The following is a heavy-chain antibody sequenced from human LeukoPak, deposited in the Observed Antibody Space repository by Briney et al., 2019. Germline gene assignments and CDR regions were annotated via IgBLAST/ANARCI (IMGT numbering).Heavy chain of an antibody. CDR3: AKTLPSSWYSFDY. Sequence: PGGSLRLSCAASGLTFTNYAMRWVRQAPGKGLEWVSSISGGVGSTYYADSVKGRFTISRDNSKNTLYLQMNSLRAEDTAVYYCAKTLPSSWYSFDYWGQGTLVTASS. CDR2: ISGGVGST. J-gene: IGHJ4*02. D-gene: IGHD6-13*01. V-gene: IGHV3-23*01. CDR1: GLTFTNYA.